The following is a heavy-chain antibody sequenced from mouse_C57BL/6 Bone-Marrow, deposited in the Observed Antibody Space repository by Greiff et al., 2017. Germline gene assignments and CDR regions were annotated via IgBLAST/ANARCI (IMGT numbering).Heavy chain of an antibody. Sequence: VQLQQPGAELVKPGASVKMSCKASGYTFTSYWITWVKQRPGQGLEWIGDIYPGSGSTNYNEKFKSKATLTVDTSSSTAYMQLSSLTSEDSAVYYGAVDSSGYGWFAYWGQGTLVTVSA. CDR2: IYPGSGST. J-gene: IGHJ3*01. CDR3: AVDSSGYGWFAY. V-gene: IGHV1-55*01. D-gene: IGHD3-2*02. CDR1: GYTFTSYW.